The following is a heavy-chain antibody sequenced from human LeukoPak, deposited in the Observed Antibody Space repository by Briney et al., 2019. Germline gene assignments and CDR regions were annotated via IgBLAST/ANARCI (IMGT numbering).Heavy chain of an antibody. Sequence: PGGSLRLSCAASGFTFSSYGMSWVRQAPGKGLEWVSYISSSGSTIYYADSVKGRFTISRDNAKNSLYLQMNSLRAEDTAVYYCARAVNYYMDVWGKGTTVTISS. D-gene: IGHD4-23*01. CDR3: ARAVNYYMDV. J-gene: IGHJ6*03. V-gene: IGHV3-48*04. CDR2: ISSSGSTI. CDR1: GFTFSSYG.